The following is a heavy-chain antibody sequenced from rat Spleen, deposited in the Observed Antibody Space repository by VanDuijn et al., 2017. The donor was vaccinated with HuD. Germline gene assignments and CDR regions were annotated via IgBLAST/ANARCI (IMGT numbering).Heavy chain of an antibody. CDR3: TTGPPSPSYPRDY. J-gene: IGHJ2*01. D-gene: IGHD1-7*01. CDR1: GFTFSGYW. CDR2: INTDGDST. Sequence: EVQLVESGGGLVQPGRSLKLSCVASGFTFSGYWMYWLRQAPGKGLEWISSINTDGDSTFYPDYVKGRFTISRDNAKSSLFLQMDSLRSEDTATYYCTTGPPSPSYPRDYWGQGVMVTVSS. V-gene: IGHV5-58*01.